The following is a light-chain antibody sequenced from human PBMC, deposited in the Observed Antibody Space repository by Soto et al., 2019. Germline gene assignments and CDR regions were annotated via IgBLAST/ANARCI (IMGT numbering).Light chain of an antibody. CDR3: AAWNDNVHGPSYV. CDR2: DNN. J-gene: IGLJ1*01. Sequence: QSLLTQPPSTSGTPGQRVTISCSGSSSNIGSNAVNWYQQLPGTAPKLLIYDNNQRPSGVPDRFSGSKSGTSASLAISGLQAEDEADYYCAAWNDNVHGPSYVVGSGTKVTV. V-gene: IGLV1-44*01. CDR1: SSNIGSNA.